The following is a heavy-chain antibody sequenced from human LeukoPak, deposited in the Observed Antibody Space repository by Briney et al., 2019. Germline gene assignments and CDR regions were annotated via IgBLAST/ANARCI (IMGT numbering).Heavy chain of an antibody. CDR3: ARGAPPQN. Sequence: SETLSLTCTVSGGSISSSSYYWGWIRQPPGKGLEWIGSVYYTGASYYNPSLKSRATISIDTSKKHFSLKLTSVTAADTAVYYCARGAPPQNWGQGTLVTVSS. J-gene: IGHJ4*02. CDR1: GGSISSSSYY. V-gene: IGHV4-39*07. CDR2: VYYTGAS.